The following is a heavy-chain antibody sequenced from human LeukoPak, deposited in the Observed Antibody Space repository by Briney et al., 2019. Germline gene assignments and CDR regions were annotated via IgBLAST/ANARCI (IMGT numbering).Heavy chain of an antibody. CDR1: GFTSSSSA. CDR3: ARDLSAFDI. V-gene: IGHV3-23*01. Sequence: PGGSLRLSCAASGFTSSSSAMSWVRQVPGKGLEWVSGISASGGSTYYADSVKGRFTISRDNSKNTLYLQMNSLRAEDTAVYYCARDLSAFDIWGQGTMVTVSS. J-gene: IGHJ3*02. CDR2: ISASGGST.